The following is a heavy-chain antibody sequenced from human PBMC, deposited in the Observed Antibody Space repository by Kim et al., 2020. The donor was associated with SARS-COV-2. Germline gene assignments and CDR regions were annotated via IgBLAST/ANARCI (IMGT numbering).Heavy chain of an antibody. CDR2: TYYRSKWYN. J-gene: IGHJ3*02. CDR3: ARVGSYNGGYYYDSSGYHDAFDI. Sequence: SQTLSLTCAISGDSVSSNSAAWNWIRQSPSRGLEWLGRTYYRSKWYNDYAVSVKSRITINPDTSKNQFSLQLNSVTPEDTAVYYCARVGSYNGGYYYDSSGYHDAFDIWGQGTMVTVSS. V-gene: IGHV6-1*01. CDR1: GDSVSSNSAA. D-gene: IGHD3-22*01.